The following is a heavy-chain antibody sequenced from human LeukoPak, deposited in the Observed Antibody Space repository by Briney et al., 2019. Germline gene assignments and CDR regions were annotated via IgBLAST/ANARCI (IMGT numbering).Heavy chain of an antibody. J-gene: IGHJ4*02. CDR3: ARSAYDSSGYPTWFFDY. V-gene: IGHV3-53*01. CDR1: GFTFSSNY. CDR2: IYSGGST. D-gene: IGHD3-22*01. Sequence: GGSLRLSCAASGFTFSSNYMSWVRQAPGKGLEWVSVIYSGGSTYYADSVKGRFTISRDNSKNTLYLQMNSLRAEDTAVYYCARSAYDSSGYPTWFFDYWGQGTLVTVSS.